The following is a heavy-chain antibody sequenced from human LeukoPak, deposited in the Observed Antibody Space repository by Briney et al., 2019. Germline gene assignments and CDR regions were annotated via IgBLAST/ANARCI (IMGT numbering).Heavy chain of an antibody. CDR3: AADNYYDSSGVYYYGMDV. CDR2: FDPEDGET. D-gene: IGHD3-22*01. CDR1: GYTLTELS. J-gene: IGHJ6*02. Sequence: ASVKVSCKVSGYTLTELSMHWVRQAPGKGLEWMGGFDPEDGETIYAQKFQGRVTMTEDTSTDTAYMELSSLRSEDTAVYYCAADNYYDSSGVYYYGMDVWGQGTTVTVSS. V-gene: IGHV1-24*01.